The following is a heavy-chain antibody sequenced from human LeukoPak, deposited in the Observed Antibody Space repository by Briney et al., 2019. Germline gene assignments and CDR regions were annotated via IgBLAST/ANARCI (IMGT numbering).Heavy chain of an antibody. D-gene: IGHD4-23*01. CDR1: GGSISSGGYS. V-gene: IGHV4-30-2*01. J-gene: IGHJ2*01. Sequence: PSQTLSLTCAVSGGSISSGGYSWSWIRQPPGKGLEWIGYIYHSGSTYYHPSLKSRVTISVDRSKNQFSLKLSSVTAADTAVYYCVRVGGNSLYFDLWGRGTLVTVSS. CDR2: IYHSGST. CDR3: VRVGGNSLYFDL.